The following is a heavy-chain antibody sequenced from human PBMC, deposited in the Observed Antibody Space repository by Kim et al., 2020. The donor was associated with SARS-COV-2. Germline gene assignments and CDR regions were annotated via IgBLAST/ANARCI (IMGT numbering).Heavy chain of an antibody. D-gene: IGHD3-22*01. V-gene: IGHV3-48*03. J-gene: IGHJ2*01. CDR3: ARVGKAYMIVVEQLWYFDL. CDR2: ISSSGSTI. Sequence: GGSRRLSCAASGFTFSSYEMNWVRQAPGKGLEWVSYISSSGSTIYYADSVKGRFTISRDNAKNSLYLQMNSLRAEDTAVYYCARVGKAYMIVVEQLWYFDLWGRGTLVTVSS. CDR1: GFTFSSYE.